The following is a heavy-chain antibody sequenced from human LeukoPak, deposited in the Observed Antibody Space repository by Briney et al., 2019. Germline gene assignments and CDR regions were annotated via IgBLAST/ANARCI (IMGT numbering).Heavy chain of an antibody. CDR1: GGSFSGYY. D-gene: IGHD3-10*01. CDR3: ARGLYGSGRLTIYDY. J-gene: IGHJ4*02. V-gene: IGHV4-34*01. CDR2: TNHSGST. Sequence: PSETLSLTCAVYGGSFSGYYWSWIRQPPGKGLEWIGETNHSGSTNYNPSLKSRVTISADTSKNQFSLKLSSVTAADTAVYYCARGLYGSGRLTIYDYWGQGTLVTVSS.